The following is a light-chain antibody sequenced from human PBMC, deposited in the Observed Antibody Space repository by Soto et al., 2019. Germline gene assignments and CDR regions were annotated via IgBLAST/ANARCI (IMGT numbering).Light chain of an antibody. J-gene: IGKJ5*01. Sequence: EVVLAQSPGTLSLSPGERATLSCRASQSISSNYLAWYQQKPGQPPRLLIFGTSRRATGIPDGFSGSGSGTYFTLTLTRLGPEDSAVYYCQYYGDSLITFGQGTRLEIK. V-gene: IGKV3-20*01. CDR3: QYYGDSLIT. CDR1: QSISSNY. CDR2: GTS.